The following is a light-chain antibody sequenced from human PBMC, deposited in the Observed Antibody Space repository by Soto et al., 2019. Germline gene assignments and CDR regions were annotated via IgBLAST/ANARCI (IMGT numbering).Light chain of an antibody. CDR2: EGS. CDR3: QQYKSSPLT. CDR1: QSISSW. J-gene: IGKJ4*01. Sequence: DIQMTQSPSTLSASVGDRVTITCRANQSISSWLAWYQQKPGKAPKLLISEGSSLQSGVPSRFSGSGSGAEFTLTISSLQPDDRATYYCQQYKSSPLTFGGGTKVEIK. V-gene: IGKV1-5*01.